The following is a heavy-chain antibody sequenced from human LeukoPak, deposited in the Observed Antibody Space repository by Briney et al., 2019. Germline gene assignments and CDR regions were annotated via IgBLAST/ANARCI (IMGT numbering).Heavy chain of an antibody. D-gene: IGHD1-26*01. J-gene: IGHJ4*02. V-gene: IGHV3-53*04. Sequence: GGSLRLSCAASGFTVSSNYMSWVRQAPGKGLEWVSVIYSGGSTYYADSVKGRFTISRHNSKNTLYLQMNSLRAEDTAVYHCVRLSGSQGGSYFGYWGQGTLVTVSS. CDR1: GFTVSSNY. CDR3: VRLSGSQGGSYFGY. CDR2: IYSGGST.